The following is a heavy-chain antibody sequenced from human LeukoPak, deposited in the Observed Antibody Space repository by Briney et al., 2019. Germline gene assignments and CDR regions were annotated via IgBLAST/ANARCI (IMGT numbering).Heavy chain of an antibody. CDR1: GGSISGYY. D-gene: IGHD1-20*01. Sequence: KPSETLSLTCTVSGGSISGYYWSSIRPPPGKGLEWMGDIYLSGSTNYNRSLKSRFPISVNTPKNQFSLKRSSVTAADTAVYYFARSAGITGTGAWFDPWGQGTLVTVSA. CDR3: ARSAGITGTGAWFDP. J-gene: IGHJ5*02. CDR2: IYLSGST. V-gene: IGHV4-59*08.